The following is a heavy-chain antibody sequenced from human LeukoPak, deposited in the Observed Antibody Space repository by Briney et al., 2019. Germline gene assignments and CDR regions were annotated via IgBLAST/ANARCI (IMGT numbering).Heavy chain of an antibody. Sequence: GGSLRLSCAASGFTFSSYWMEWVRQAPGKGLGWVSRLSPDGRITTSADALSGRVTIPRDNDKNTFYLQVRSLRGDDTAVYYCTRMSREAPGLPDLWRQGTLVTASS. CDR2: LSPDGRIT. V-gene: IGHV3-74*01. CDR1: GFTFSSYW. J-gene: IGHJ5*02. CDR3: TRMSREAPGLPDL. D-gene: IGHD5-24*01.